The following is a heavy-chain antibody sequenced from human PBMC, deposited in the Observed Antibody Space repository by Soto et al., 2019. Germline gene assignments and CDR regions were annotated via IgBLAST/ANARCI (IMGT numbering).Heavy chain of an antibody. J-gene: IGHJ6*02. V-gene: IGHV1-2*04. D-gene: IGHD6-6*01. CDR1: GYTFTGYY. Sequence: QVQLVQSGAEVKKPGASVKVSCKASGYTFTGYYMHWVRQAPGQGLEWMGWINPNSGGTNYAQKFQGWATMTRNTTISTAKMKLSRLRSDDTAVYDGARDLGGGIAARPAGYYGMDVWGQGTTVTVSS. CDR3: ARDLGGGIAARPAGYYGMDV. CDR2: INPNSGGT.